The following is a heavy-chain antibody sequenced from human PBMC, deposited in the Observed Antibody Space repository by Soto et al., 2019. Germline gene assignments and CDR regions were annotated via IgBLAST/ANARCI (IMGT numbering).Heavy chain of an antibody. J-gene: IGHJ4*02. V-gene: IGHV3-30-3*01. D-gene: IGHD3-9*01. CDR1: GFTFSGYA. CDR3: ARDQYDILTGPNY. CDR2: ISYDGSNK. Sequence: PWGSLRLSCAASGFTFSGYAMHWVRQAPGKGLEWVAVISYDGSNKYYADSVKGRFTISRDNSKNTLYLQMNGLRPEDAAVYYCARDQYDILTGPNYWGQGTLVTVSS.